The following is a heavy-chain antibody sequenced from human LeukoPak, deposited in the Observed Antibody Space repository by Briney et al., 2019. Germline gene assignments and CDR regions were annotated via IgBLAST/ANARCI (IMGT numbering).Heavy chain of an antibody. CDR1: GFTFSSYA. CDR2: ISYDGSNK. D-gene: IGHD2-2*01. J-gene: IGHJ4*02. CDR3: AKGDLYCSSFSCPLHY. V-gene: IGHV3-30-3*01. Sequence: GRSLRLSCAASGFTFSSYAMHWVRQAPGKGLEWVAVISYDGSNKYYADSVKGRFTISRDNGKNALYLQMNSLTTEDTALYYCAKGDLYCSSFSCPLHYWGQGTLVTVSS.